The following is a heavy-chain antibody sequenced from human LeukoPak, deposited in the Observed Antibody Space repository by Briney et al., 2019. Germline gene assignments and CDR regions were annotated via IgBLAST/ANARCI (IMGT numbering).Heavy chain of an antibody. CDR2: IIPIFGIA. D-gene: IGHD2-21*02. J-gene: IGHJ4*02. V-gene: IGHV1-69*04. CDR3: AGGMVVTATPFDY. Sequence: GASVTVSCKASGGTFSSYAISWVRQAPGQGLEWMGRIIPIFGIANYAQKFQGRVTITADKSTSTAYMELSSLRSEDTAVYYCAGGMVVTATPFDYWGQGTLVTVS. CDR1: GGTFSSYA.